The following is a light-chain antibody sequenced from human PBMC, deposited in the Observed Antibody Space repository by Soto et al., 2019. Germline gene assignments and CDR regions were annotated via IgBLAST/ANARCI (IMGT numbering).Light chain of an antibody. CDR1: ETISTF. Sequence: DSQMTQSPSPLSASVRHRLTNTSRASETISTFLNWYQQNSGKDPELLXYAAASLQSGGPSRCSGSGSGGDLALTISSLQTEDYANYFCQQSYNTRSITFGQGTNVDIK. J-gene: IGKJ3*01. CDR3: QQSYNTRSIT. CDR2: AAA. V-gene: IGKV1-39*01.